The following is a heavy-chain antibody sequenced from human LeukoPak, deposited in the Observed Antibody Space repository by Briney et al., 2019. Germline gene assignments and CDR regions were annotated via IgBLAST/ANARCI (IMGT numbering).Heavy chain of an antibody. CDR1: GFTFSDHY. CDR3: AQHGLGAPSHFDY. CDR2: ISSSSSYT. Sequence: PGGSLRLSCAASGFTFSDHYMSWIRQAPGKGLELGSYISSSSSYTNYADSVKGRFTISRDNAKNSLYLQMNSLRAEDTAVYYCAQHGLGAPSHFDYWGQGTLVTVSS. V-gene: IGHV3-11*03. J-gene: IGHJ4*02. D-gene: IGHD3-16*01.